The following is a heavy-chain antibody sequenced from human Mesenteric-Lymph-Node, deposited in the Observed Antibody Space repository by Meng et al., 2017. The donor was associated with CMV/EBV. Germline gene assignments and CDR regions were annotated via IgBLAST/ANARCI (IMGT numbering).Heavy chain of an antibody. V-gene: IGHV3-21*01. CDR2: IRSSSSYT. CDR3: ARGGNDVFGWTGVYFADS. Sequence: GESLKISCAASGLTLSIRSMNWVRQAPGKGLEWVSSIRSSSSYTYYADSVRGRFTVSKDNAKNSLYLQMNSLRDEDTAVYYCARGGNDVFGWTGVYFADSWGQGTLVTVSS. D-gene: IGHD3/OR15-3a*01. J-gene: IGHJ4*02. CDR1: GLTLSIRS.